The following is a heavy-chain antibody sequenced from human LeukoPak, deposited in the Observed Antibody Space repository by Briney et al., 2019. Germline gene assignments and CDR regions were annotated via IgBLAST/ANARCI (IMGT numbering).Heavy chain of an antibody. Sequence: PGGSLRLSCTPSGFTFSRYAKSCARRATGKGLEWVCAISGSGGSTHYADSVKGRFTIYRDNYKNTLYLQMNSLRAEDTAVYYCAKDLLRITMIVVQYYYYGMVVWVQGTTVTVSS. V-gene: IGHV3-23*01. J-gene: IGHJ6*02. D-gene: IGHD3-22*01. CDR3: AKDLLRITMIVVQYYYYGMVV. CDR2: ISGSGGST. CDR1: GFTFSRYA.